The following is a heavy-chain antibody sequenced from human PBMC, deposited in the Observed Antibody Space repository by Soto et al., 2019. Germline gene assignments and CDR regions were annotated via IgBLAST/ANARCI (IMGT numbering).Heavy chain of an antibody. CDR1: GFTFSNAW. Sequence: EVQLVESGGDLVKPGGSLRLSCAASGFTFSNAWMSWVRQAPGKGLEWVGRVISKTDGGTTDYAAPVKGRFTISRDDSKKTLLLQMNSLKTEDTAVYYCATGTGRTDFDYWGQGTLVTVSS. CDR2: VISKTDGGTT. J-gene: IGHJ4*02. CDR3: ATGTGRTDFDY. V-gene: IGHV3-15*01. D-gene: IGHD2-15*01.